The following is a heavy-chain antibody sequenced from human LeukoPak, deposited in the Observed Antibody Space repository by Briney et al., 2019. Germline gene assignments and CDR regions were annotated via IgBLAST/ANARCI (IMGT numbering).Heavy chain of an antibody. Sequence: PGGSLRLPCAASGFTVSNNYMNWVRQAPGKGLEWVSGIYSGATTYYADSVKGRFTISRDNSKNTLSLQMNSLRAEDTAVYYCARELRIVDTTMLNYYYYYYMDVWGKGTTVTVSS. J-gene: IGHJ6*03. V-gene: IGHV3-53*01. CDR2: IYSGATT. CDR1: GFTVSNNY. D-gene: IGHD5-18*01. CDR3: ARELRIVDTTMLNYYYYYYMDV.